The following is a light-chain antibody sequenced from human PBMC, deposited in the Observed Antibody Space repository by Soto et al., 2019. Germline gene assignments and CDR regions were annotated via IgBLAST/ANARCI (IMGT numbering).Light chain of an antibody. Sequence: QSALTQPASVSGSPGQSITISCTGTSSDVGGYDYVSWYQQHPDKAPKVMIYDVSYRPSGVSHRFSGSKSGNTASLTISGLRAEDEADYYCSSYTSGSTYVVFGGGTKLTVL. V-gene: IGLV2-14*01. CDR1: SSDVGGYDY. CDR3: SSYTSGSTYVV. J-gene: IGLJ2*01. CDR2: DVS.